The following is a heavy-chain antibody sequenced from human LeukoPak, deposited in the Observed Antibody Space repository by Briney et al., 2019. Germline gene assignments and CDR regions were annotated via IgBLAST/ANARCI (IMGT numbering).Heavy chain of an antibody. D-gene: IGHD2-2*01. CDR2: ISTTSTYI. J-gene: IGHJ4*02. CDR1: GFAFSSYN. Sequence: GGSLRLSCAASGFAFSSYNMKWVRQAPGKGLEWVSFISTTSTYIYYADSVKGRFIVSRDNSKNLLYLQMDSLRVEDTAVYYCARAGTCSSTSCDGGIEYWGQGTLVTVSS. V-gene: IGHV3-21*06. CDR3: ARAGTCSSTSCDGGIEY.